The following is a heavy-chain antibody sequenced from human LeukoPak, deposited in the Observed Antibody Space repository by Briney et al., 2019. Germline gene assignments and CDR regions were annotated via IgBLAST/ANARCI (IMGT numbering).Heavy chain of an antibody. CDR3: ARGAPVVTNRIPDDY. V-gene: IGHV3-66*01. D-gene: IGHD2-21*02. CDR2: IYSGGST. Sequence: PGGSLRLSCAASGFTVSSNYMSWVRQAPGKGLEWVSVIYSGGSTYYADSVKGRFTISRDNSKNTLYLQMNSLRAEDTAVYYCARGAPVVTNRIPDDYWGQGTLVTVSS. J-gene: IGHJ4*02. CDR1: GFTVSSNY.